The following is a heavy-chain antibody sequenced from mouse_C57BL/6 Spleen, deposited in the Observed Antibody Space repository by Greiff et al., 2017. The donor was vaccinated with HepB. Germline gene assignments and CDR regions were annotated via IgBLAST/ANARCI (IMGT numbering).Heavy chain of an antibody. CDR1: GFTFSSYT. J-gene: IGHJ1*03. CDR2: ISGGGGNT. CDR3: ARQSSHWYFDV. Sequence: EVHLVESGGGLVKPGGSLKLSCAASGFTFSSYTMSWVRQTPEKRLEWVATISGGGGNTYYPDSVKGRFTISRDNAKNTLYLQMSSLRSEDTALYYCARQSSHWYFDVWGTGTTVTVSS. D-gene: IGHD6-2*01. V-gene: IGHV5-9*01.